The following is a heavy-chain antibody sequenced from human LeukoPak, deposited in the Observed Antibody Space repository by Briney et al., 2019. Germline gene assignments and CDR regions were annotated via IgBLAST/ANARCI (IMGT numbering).Heavy chain of an antibody. V-gene: IGHV4-59*11. D-gene: IGHD6-13*01. Sequence: SETLSLTCTVSGGSISNHYWSWIRQPPGKGLEWIGYIYYSGSTNYNPSLKSRVTISVDTSKNQFSLKLSSVTAADTAVYYCARWYGSSWYAFDPWAREPWSPSPQ. CDR2: IYYSGST. CDR3: ARWYGSSWYAFDP. J-gene: IGHJ5*02. CDR1: GGSISNHY.